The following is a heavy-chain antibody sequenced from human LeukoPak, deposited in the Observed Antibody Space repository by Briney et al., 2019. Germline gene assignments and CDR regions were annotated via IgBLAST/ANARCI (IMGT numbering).Heavy chain of an antibody. D-gene: IGHD6-13*01. V-gene: IGHV4-4*07. CDR1: GGSISSYY. J-gene: IGHJ3*02. CDR3: ARVGQYSSSWHDAFDI. CDR2: LYTSGAT. Sequence: SETLSLTCTVSGGSISSYYWSWIRRPAGKGLEWIGRLYTSGATNYNPSLKSRVTMSVDTSKNQFSLELSSVTAADTAVYYCARVGQYSSSWHDAFDIWGQGTMVTVSS.